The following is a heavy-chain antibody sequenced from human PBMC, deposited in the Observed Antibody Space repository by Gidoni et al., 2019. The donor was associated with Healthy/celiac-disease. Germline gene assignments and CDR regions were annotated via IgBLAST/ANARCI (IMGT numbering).Heavy chain of an antibody. CDR2: ISDDGSNK. J-gene: IGHJ4*02. Sequence: QVQLVESGGGVVQPGRSLRLSCAASGFTFSSYAMHWVRQAPGKGLGWVAVISDDGSNKYYADSVKGRFTISRDNSKNTLYLQMNSLRAEDTAVYYCARDRRYSSGWYYFDYWGQGTLVTVSS. D-gene: IGHD6-19*01. CDR1: GFTFSSYA. CDR3: ARDRRYSSGWYYFDY. V-gene: IGHV3-30*04.